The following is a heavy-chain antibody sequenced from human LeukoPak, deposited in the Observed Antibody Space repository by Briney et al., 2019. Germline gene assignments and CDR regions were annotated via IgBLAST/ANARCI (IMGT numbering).Heavy chain of an antibody. CDR2: INPTNGDT. Sequence: ASVKVSCKASGYTFTDYYIHWVRQAPGQGLEWMGWINPTNGDTRYVEKFQGRVTMTSDTSVSTAYMGLSSLRSDDAATYYCASKKIAPHIGAGDTWGQGTMVIISS. D-gene: IGHD5-12*01. CDR1: GYTFTDYY. CDR3: ASKKIAPHIGAGDT. V-gene: IGHV1-2*02. J-gene: IGHJ3*02.